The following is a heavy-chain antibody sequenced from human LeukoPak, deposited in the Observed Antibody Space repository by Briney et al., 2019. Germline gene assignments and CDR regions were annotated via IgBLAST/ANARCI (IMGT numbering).Heavy chain of an antibody. V-gene: IGHV3-21*01. J-gene: IGHJ4*02. CDR2: ISVSSSDI. CDR3: AREYSGYAVFDY. Sequence: GGSLRLSFAASGFTFSSYSTNWVRQAPGKGLEWVSFISVSSSDIYYADSVKGRFTISRDNAKNLLYLQMNSLRAEDTAVYYCAREYSGYAVFDYWGQGTLVTVSS. CDR1: GFTFSSYS. D-gene: IGHD5-12*01.